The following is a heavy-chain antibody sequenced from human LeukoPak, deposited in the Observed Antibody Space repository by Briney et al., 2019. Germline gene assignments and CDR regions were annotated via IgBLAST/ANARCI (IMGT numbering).Heavy chain of an antibody. D-gene: IGHD1-14*01. Sequence: SETLSLTCTVSGVSISTYYWSWIRQHPGKGLEWIGEINHSGSTNYNPSLKSRVTISVDTSKNQFSLKLSSVTAADTAVYYCARLSRARTMDVWGKGTTVTISS. CDR1: GVSISTYY. CDR2: INHSGST. CDR3: ARLSRARTMDV. V-gene: IGHV4-34*01. J-gene: IGHJ6*03.